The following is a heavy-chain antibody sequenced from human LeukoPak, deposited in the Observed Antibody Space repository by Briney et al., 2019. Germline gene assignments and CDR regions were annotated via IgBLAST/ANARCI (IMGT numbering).Heavy chain of an antibody. V-gene: IGHV3-11*01. CDR3: ARRGARGSPVDY. D-gene: IGHD6-25*01. J-gene: IGHJ4*02. CDR1: GFTFSDYY. Sequence: KPGGSLRLSCAASGFTFSDYYMSWIRQGRGKGLDRVSYISSSGSTIYYADSVKGRFTISRDNAKNSLYLQMNSLRAEDTAVYYCARRGARGSPVDYWGQGTLVTVSS. CDR2: ISSSGSTI.